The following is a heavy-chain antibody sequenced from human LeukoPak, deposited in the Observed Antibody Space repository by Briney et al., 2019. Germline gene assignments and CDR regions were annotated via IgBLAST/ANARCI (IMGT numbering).Heavy chain of an antibody. V-gene: IGHV3-23*01. J-gene: IGHJ4*02. CDR2: ISGSGGST. CDR3: RVYGGPFDY. CDR1: GFTFSSYA. D-gene: IGHD4-23*01. Sequence: PGGSLRLSCAASGFTFSSYAMSWVRQAPGKGLEWVSGISGSGGSTYYADSVKGRFTISRDNAKNSLYLQMNSLRAEDTAVYYCRVYGGPFDYWGQGTLVTVSS.